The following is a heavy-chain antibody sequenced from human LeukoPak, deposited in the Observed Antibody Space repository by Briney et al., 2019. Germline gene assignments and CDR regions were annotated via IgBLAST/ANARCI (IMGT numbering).Heavy chain of an antibody. Sequence: GSLRLSCAASGFIVDTNNMTWVRQAPGKGLEWVSLLLSDGRTYYADSVKGRFIISRDNSKNSLYLQMSNLRVEDTATYYCARERGGFWSGYYPLWGQGTLVTVSS. J-gene: IGHJ4*02. CDR2: LLSDGRT. CDR1: GFIVDTNN. CDR3: ARERGGFWSGYYPL. V-gene: IGHV3-53*01. D-gene: IGHD3-3*01.